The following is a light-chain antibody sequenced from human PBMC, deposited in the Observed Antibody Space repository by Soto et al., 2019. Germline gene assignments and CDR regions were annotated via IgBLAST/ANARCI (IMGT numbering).Light chain of an antibody. CDR2: KAS. J-gene: IGKJ1*01. CDR3: QQYNRYRA. V-gene: IGKV1-5*03. CDR1: ESIDSW. Sequence: DSQMTQSPATLSASVGDRVTITCRASESIDSWLAWHQQKPGRAPKLLISKASSLESVVPSRFSGSGFGPEFTLPIRSLQPDDFATYYCQQYNRYRAFGQGTKVEI.